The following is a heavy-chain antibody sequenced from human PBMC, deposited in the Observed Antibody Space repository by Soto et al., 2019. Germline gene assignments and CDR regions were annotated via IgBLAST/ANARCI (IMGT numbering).Heavy chain of an antibody. Sequence: EVQMVESGGGLETPGVSLRLSCAASGFSFSNAWMSWVRQAPGKELEWVGRIKTKAAGGTTDYAAPVKGRFTISRVDFTNKLYMEMNSLKTEDTAVYYCSTDPPRYCSDTSCGHSASYYYYGLDVWGQGTTVTVSS. D-gene: IGHD2-2*01. CDR3: STDPPRYCSDTSCGHSASYYYYGLDV. J-gene: IGHJ6*02. CDR2: IKTKAAGGTT. V-gene: IGHV3-15*01. CDR1: GFSFSNAW.